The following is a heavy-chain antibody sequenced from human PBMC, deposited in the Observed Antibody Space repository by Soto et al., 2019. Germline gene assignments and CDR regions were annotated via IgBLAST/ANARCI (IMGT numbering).Heavy chain of an antibody. CDR2: IDPSDSYT. Sequence: PGESLKISCQGSGYSFTSYWITWVRQMPGKGLEWMGRIDPSDSYTNYSPSFQGHVSISADVSISTAFLQWSSLKASDTAMYYCARIYYDTPGTFDIWGQGTMVTVSS. CDR3: ARIYYDTPGTFDI. D-gene: IGHD3-22*01. J-gene: IGHJ3*02. CDR1: GYSFTSYW. V-gene: IGHV5-10-1*01.